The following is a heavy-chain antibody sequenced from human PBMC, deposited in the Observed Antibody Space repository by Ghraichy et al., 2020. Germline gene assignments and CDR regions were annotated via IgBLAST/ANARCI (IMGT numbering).Heavy chain of an antibody. D-gene: IGHD3-10*01. CDR1: GFTFSSYG. J-gene: IGHJ4*02. CDR2: ISGSGGST. CDR3: AKDPRSHSD. Sequence: GGSLRLSCAASGFTFSSYGMTWVRQAPGKGLEWVSAISGSGGSTYYADSVKGRFTISRDNSKSTLYLQMNSLRADDTAVYYCAKDPRSHSDWGQGTLVTVYS. V-gene: IGHV3-23*01.